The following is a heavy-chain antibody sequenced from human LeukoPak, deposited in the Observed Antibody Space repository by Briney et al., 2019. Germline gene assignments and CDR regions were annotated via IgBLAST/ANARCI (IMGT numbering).Heavy chain of an antibody. Sequence: SETLSLTCTVSGDSLSSYYWSWIRQPAGKGLEWIGYISYNGNTNYNPSLKSRVTISLDTSKNQFSLTLSSVTAADTAVYYCARHGSGSYNNWFDPWGQGTLVTVSS. J-gene: IGHJ5*02. D-gene: IGHD3-10*01. CDR2: ISYNGNT. V-gene: IGHV4-59*08. CDR3: ARHGSGSYNNWFDP. CDR1: GDSLSSYY.